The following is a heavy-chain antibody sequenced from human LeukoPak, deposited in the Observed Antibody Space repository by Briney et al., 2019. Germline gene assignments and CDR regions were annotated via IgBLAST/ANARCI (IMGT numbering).Heavy chain of an antibody. J-gene: IGHJ2*01. Sequence: SGTLSLTCSVFADSMNNYYWSWIRQPAGKGLEWIGRIYSSRSTNYSPSLKSRVTMSVDTSKNQFSLQLNSVTAADTAVYYCARKNVVAATGTDWYFDLWGRGTLVTVSS. CDR3: ARKNVVAATGTDWYFDL. V-gene: IGHV4-4*07. D-gene: IGHD2-15*01. CDR1: ADSMNNYY. CDR2: IYSSRST.